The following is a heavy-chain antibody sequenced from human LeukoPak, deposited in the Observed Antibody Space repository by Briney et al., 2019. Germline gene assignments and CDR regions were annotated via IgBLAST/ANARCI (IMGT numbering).Heavy chain of an antibody. J-gene: IGHJ5*02. D-gene: IGHD3-10*01. CDR3: ARAVLLWFGELSFDFNWFDP. CDR1: GGSISGYY. Sequence: SETLSLTCTVSGGSISGYYWSWSRQPPGKGVEWIGNLYYMRGAWYKSSLKSRVTTSVDTSRNEFSLKLSSVTAADTAVYYCARAVLLWFGELSFDFNWFDPWGQGTLVTVSS. CDR2: LYYMRGA. V-gene: IGHV4-59*01.